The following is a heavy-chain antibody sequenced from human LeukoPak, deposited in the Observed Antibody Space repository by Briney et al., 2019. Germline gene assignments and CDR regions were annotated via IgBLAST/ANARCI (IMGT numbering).Heavy chain of an antibody. J-gene: IGHJ6*02. V-gene: IGHV4-59*08. CDR3: ARRLNLRLGWDV. Sequence: PSETLSLTCAVYGESFSGYYWSWIRQPPGKGLEWIGYIYYSGSTNYNPSLKSRVAISVDTSKKQFSLKLSSVTAADTAVYYCARRLNLRLGWDVWGQGTTVTVSS. CDR2: IYYSGST. D-gene: IGHD5-12*01. CDR1: GESFSGYY.